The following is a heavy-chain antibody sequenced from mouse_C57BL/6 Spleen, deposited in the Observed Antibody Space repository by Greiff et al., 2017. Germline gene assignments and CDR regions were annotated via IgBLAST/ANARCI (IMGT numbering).Heavy chain of an antibody. Sequence: QVQLQQPGAELVKPGASVKLSCKASGYTFTSYWMPWVKQRPGRGLEWIGRIDPNRGGTKYNEKFKSKATLTVDKPSSTAYMQLSSLTSEDSAVYYCARVTTVVVDYFDYWGQGTTLTVSS. CDR1: GYTFTSYW. D-gene: IGHD1-1*01. CDR3: ARVTTVVVDYFDY. V-gene: IGHV1-72*01. J-gene: IGHJ2*01. CDR2: IDPNRGGT.